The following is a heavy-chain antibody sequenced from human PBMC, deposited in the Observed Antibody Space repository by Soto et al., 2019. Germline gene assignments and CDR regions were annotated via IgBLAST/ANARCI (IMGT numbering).Heavy chain of an antibody. D-gene: IGHD3-16*02. J-gene: IGHJ3*02. CDR3: AREKVMITFGGVIARRAFDI. V-gene: IGHV1-18*04. CDR1: GYTFTSYG. Sequence: QVQLVQSGAEVKKPGASVKVSCKASGYTFTSYGLSWVRQAPGQGLVWMGWISAYNGNTNYAQKLQGRVTMTTDTSTSTASMELRSLRSDDTAVYYGAREKVMITFGGVIARRAFDIWGQGTMVTVSS. CDR2: ISAYNGNT.